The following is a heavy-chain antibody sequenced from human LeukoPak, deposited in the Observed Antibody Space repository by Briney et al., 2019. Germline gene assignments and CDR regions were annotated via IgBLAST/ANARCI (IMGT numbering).Heavy chain of an antibody. CDR2: ISSSSSYI. D-gene: IGHD3-3*01. CDR1: GFTFRSYE. Sequence: GGSLRLSCAASGFTFRSYEMNWVRQAPGKGLEWVSSISSSSSYIYYADSVKGRFTISRDNAKNSLYLQMNSLRAEDTAVYYCARERGITIFGVVTHAPFDYWGQGTLVTVSS. CDR3: ARERGITIFGVVTHAPFDY. J-gene: IGHJ4*02. V-gene: IGHV3-21*01.